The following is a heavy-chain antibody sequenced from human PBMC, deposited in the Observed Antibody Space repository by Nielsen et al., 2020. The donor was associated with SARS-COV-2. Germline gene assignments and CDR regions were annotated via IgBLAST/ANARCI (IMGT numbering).Heavy chain of an antibody. V-gene: IGHV4-31*02. CDR3: ARQFWTDLEMATMAVNWFDP. Sequence: WIRQPPGKGLEWIGYIYYSGSTYYNPSLKSRVTISVDTSKNQFSLKLSSVTAADTAVYYCARQFWTDLEMATMAVNWFDPWGQGTLVTVSS. CDR2: IYYSGST. J-gene: IGHJ5*02. D-gene: IGHD5-24*01.